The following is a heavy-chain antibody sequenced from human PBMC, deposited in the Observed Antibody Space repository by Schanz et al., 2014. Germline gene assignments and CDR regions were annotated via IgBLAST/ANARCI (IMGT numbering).Heavy chain of an antibody. Sequence: QLHLQESGPGLAKPSETLSLICSVSGGSISTSSRYWGWIRQSPGKGLEWLGGLYSTGKPHYNPPHKSKVTISLDTSKTHFSLTLPSVTAADTAVYYCVRHGNYEFWHGPTPQFENWGQGTLVTVS. J-gene: IGHJ4*02. CDR3: VRHGNYEFWHGPTPQFEN. V-gene: IGHV4-39*01. CDR1: GGSISTSSRY. D-gene: IGHD3-3*01. CDR2: LYSTGKP.